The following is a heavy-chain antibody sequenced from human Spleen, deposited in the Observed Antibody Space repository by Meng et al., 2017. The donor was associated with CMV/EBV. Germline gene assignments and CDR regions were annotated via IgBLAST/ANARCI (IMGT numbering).Heavy chain of an antibody. Sequence: WVRQPPGKGLEWIGSMYYSGSTYYNPSLKSRVTMSVDTSKNQFSLKLSSVTAADTAVYYCARETGTYNWFDPWGQGTLVTVSS. CDR2: MYYSGST. D-gene: IGHD1-7*01. J-gene: IGHJ5*02. CDR3: ARETGTYNWFDP. V-gene: IGHV4-39*07.